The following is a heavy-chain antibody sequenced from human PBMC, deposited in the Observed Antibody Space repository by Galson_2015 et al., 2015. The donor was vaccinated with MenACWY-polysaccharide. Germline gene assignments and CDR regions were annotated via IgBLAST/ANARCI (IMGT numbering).Heavy chain of an antibody. CDR3: ARVEKYSGSFYILY. J-gene: IGHJ4*02. CDR1: GYSISSGYY. D-gene: IGHD1-26*01. CDR2: IYHSGTT. Sequence: ETLSLTCAVSGYSISSGYYWGWIRQPPGKGLEWIGGIYHSGTTYYNPSLKSRVTISVDTSKNQFSLKLSSVTAADTAVYYCARVEKYSGSFYILYWGQGTLVTVSS. V-gene: IGHV4-38-2*01.